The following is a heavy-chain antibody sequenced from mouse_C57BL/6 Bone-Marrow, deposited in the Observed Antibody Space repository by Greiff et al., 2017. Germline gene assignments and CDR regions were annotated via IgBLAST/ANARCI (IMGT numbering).Heavy chain of an antibody. CDR1: GYTFTSYG. CDR2: IYPRSGNT. J-gene: IGHJ2*01. Sequence: QVQLQQSGAELARPGASVKLSCKASGYTFTSYGISWVKQRTGQGLEWIGEIYPRSGNTYYNEKFKGKDTLTADKSSSTAYMELRSLTSEDSAVYFCARDGRRGRYFDYWGQGTTLTVSS. D-gene: IGHD1-1*01. CDR3: ARDGRRGRYFDY. V-gene: IGHV1-81*01.